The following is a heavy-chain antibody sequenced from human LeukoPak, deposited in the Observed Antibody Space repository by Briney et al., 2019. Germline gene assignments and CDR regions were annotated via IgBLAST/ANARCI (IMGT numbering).Heavy chain of an antibody. Sequence: GGSLRLSCAASGFTFSSYAMSWVRQAPGKGLEWVSAISGSGGSTYYADSVKGRFTISRDNSKNTLYLQMNSLRAEDTAVYYCARGSGGGFYYFDYWGQGTLVTVSS. CDR1: GFTFSSYA. CDR3: ARGSGGGFYYFDY. D-gene: IGHD3-10*01. V-gene: IGHV3-23*01. CDR2: ISGSGGST. J-gene: IGHJ4*02.